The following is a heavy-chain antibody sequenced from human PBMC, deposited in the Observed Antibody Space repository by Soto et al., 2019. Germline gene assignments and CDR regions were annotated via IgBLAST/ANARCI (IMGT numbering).Heavy chain of an antibody. D-gene: IGHD3-3*01. Sequence: PGGSLRLSCAASGFTFSSYSMNWVRQAPGKGLEWVSSISSSSSYIYYADSVKGRFTISRDNAKNSLYLQMNSLRAEDTAVYYCARDKAIFGVGSYYHYGMDVWGQGTTVT. J-gene: IGHJ6*02. CDR1: GFTFSSYS. V-gene: IGHV3-21*01. CDR2: ISSSSSYI. CDR3: ARDKAIFGVGSYYHYGMDV.